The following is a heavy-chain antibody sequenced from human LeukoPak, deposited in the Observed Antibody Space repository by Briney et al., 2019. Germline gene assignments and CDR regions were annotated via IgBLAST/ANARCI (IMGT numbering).Heavy chain of an antibody. D-gene: IGHD3-3*01. CDR2: IYYSGST. V-gene: IGHV4-59*01. Sequence: SETLSLTCTVSGGSISSYYWSWIRQPPGKGLEWIGYIYYSGSTNYNPSPKSRVTISVDTSKNQFPLKLSSVTAADTAVYYCARGIGTYYDFWSGYPGAAFDIWGQGTMVTVSS. J-gene: IGHJ3*02. CDR3: ARGIGTYYDFWSGYPGAAFDI. CDR1: GGSISSYY.